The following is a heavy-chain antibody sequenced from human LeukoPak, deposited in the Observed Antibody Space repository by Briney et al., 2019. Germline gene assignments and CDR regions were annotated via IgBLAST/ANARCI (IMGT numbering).Heavy chain of an antibody. J-gene: IGHJ4*02. Sequence: PSETLSLTCAVYGGSFSGYYWSWIRQPPGKGLEWIGEINHSGSTNYNPSLKSRVTISVATSKNQFSLKLSSVTAADTAVYYCASKTYYYGSGSYYRYWGQGTLVTVSS. CDR1: GGSFSGYY. CDR3: ASKTYYYGSGSYYRY. D-gene: IGHD3-10*01. CDR2: INHSGST. V-gene: IGHV4-34*01.